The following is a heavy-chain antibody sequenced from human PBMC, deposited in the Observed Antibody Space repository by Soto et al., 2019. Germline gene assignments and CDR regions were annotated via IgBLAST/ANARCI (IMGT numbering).Heavy chain of an antibody. CDR3: ARGANDYDSSAYCGY. CDR1: GFTFSSYS. D-gene: IGHD3-22*01. V-gene: IGHV3-21*01. CDR2: ISSSSSYI. J-gene: IGHJ4*02. Sequence: GGSLRLSCAASGFTFSSYSMNWVRQAPGKGLEWVSSISSSSSYIYYADSVKGRFTISRDNAKNSLYLQMNSLRAEDTAVYYCARGANDYDSSAYCGYWGQGTLVTVSS.